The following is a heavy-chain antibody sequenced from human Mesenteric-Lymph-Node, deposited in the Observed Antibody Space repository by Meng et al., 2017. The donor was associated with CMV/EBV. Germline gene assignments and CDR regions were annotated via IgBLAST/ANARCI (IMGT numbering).Heavy chain of an antibody. Sequence: GESLKISCAASGFTFSDYYMSWIRQAPGKGLEWVSYISSSRSTILYADSVKGRFTISRDNAKNSLYLQMNSLGAEDTAVYYCARDVDYDFWSGYAYWGQGTLVTVSS. D-gene: IGHD3-3*01. V-gene: IGHV3-11*04. J-gene: IGHJ4*02. CDR3: ARDVDYDFWSGYAY. CDR2: ISSSRSTI. CDR1: GFTFSDYY.